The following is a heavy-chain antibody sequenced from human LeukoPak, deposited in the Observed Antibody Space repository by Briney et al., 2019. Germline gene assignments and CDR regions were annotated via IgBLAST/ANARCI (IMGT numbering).Heavy chain of an antibody. Sequence: PGGSLRLSCAVSGFTVSSFEMNWVRQAPGKGLEWVSYISSSSTIYYGDSVKGRFTISRDNAKNSLYLQMNSLRDEDTAVYYCARDQGAVAGRGLNYWGQGTLVTVSS. D-gene: IGHD6-19*01. CDR1: GFTVSSFE. CDR2: ISSSSTI. J-gene: IGHJ4*02. V-gene: IGHV3-48*03. CDR3: ARDQGAVAGRGLNY.